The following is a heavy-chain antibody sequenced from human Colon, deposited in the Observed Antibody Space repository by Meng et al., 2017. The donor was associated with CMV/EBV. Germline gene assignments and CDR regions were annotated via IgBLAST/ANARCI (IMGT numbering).Heavy chain of an antibody. CDR1: GFSFGNFA. CDR3: AKDLGSHYFYGMDV. D-gene: IGHD3-10*01. Sequence: LSLTCAASGFSFGNFAMSWVRQAPGKGLEWVATIAGGGTSTYYPDSANGRFTISRDNSKNTLYLQSSSLRAEDTAIYYCAKDLGSHYFYGMDVWGQGTTVTVSS. CDR2: IAGGGTST. J-gene: IGHJ6*02. V-gene: IGHV3-23*01.